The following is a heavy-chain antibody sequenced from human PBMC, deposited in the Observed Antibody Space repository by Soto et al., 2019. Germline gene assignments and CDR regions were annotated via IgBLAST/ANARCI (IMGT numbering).Heavy chain of an antibody. CDR1: GFTLSNFW. D-gene: IGHD4-17*01. J-gene: IGHJ3*01. V-gene: IGHV3-7*01. CDR2: IKQGGIEK. CDR3: LVTTSAFDL. Sequence: EVQLVESGGDLAQPGGSLRLSCAASGFTLSNFWGNWVRQAPGKGLEWVANIKQGGIEKNYVDSVKGRFTISRDDTKNSLFLQMNNLRAEDTAIYYCLVTTSAFDLWGRGTTVTVSS.